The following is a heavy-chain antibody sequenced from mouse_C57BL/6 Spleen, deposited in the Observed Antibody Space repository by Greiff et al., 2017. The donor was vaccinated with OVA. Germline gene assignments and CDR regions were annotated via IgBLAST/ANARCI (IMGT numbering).Heavy chain of an antibody. D-gene: IGHD1-1*01. V-gene: IGHV5-9-1*02. Sequence: EVQGVESGEGLVKPGGSLKLSCAASGFTFSSYAMSWVRQTPEKRLEWVAYISSGGDYLYYADTVKGRFTISRDNARNTLYLQMSSLKSEDTAMYYCTRPVVAPFAYWGQGTLVTVSA. CDR2: ISSGGDYL. J-gene: IGHJ3*01. CDR1: GFTFSSYA. CDR3: TRPVVAPFAY.